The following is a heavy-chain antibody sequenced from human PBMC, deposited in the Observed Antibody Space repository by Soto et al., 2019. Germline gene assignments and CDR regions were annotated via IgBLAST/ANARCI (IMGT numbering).Heavy chain of an antibody. CDR3: ARVGLWFGEPDYYYYGMDV. J-gene: IGHJ6*02. CDR2: IDPSDSYT. CDR1: GYSFTSYW. Sequence: GESLKISCKGSGYSFTSYWISWVRQMPGKGLEWMGRIDPSDSYTNYSPSFQGHVTISADKSISTAYLQWSSLKASDTAMYYCARVGLWFGEPDYYYYGMDVWGQGTMVTVSS. D-gene: IGHD3-10*01. V-gene: IGHV5-10-1*01.